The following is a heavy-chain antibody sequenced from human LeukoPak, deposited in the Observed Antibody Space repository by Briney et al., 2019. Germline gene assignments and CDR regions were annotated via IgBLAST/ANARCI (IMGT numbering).Heavy chain of an antibody. CDR2: INHSGST. CDR3: ARNHTGYFDP. CDR1: SGSFSGYS. V-gene: IGHV4-34*01. Sequence: PSETLSLTCAVYSGSFSGYSWSWIRQPPGKGLEWIGEINHSGSTNYSPSLKSRVTISVDTSSSQFSLSLSSVTAADTAVDYCARNHTGYFDPWGQGTLVTVSS. D-gene: IGHD5-18*01. J-gene: IGHJ5*02.